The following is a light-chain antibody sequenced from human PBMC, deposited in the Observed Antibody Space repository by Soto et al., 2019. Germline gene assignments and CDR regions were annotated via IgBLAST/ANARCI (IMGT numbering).Light chain of an antibody. J-gene: IGLJ1*01. V-gene: IGLV2-14*01. Sequence: QSALTQPASVSGSSGQSITISCIGTSSDVGGYNYVSWYQQHPGKAPKLMIYEVSNRPSGVSNRFSGSKSGNTASLTISGLQAEDEADYYCSSYTSSSSVYVFGTGTKVTVL. CDR3: SSYTSSSSVYV. CDR1: SSDVGGYNY. CDR2: EVS.